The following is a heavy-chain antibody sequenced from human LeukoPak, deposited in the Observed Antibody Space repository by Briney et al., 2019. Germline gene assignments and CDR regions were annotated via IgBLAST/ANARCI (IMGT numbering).Heavy chain of an antibody. CDR2: INWNGGST. CDR3: ARGYCSSTSCYTGRSFDI. D-gene: IGHD2-2*02. V-gene: IGHV3-20*04. Sequence: GGSLRLSCAASGFTFDDYGMSWARHAPGKGLEWVSGINWNGGSTGYADSVKGRFTISRDNAKNSLYLQMNSLRAEDTALYYCARGYCSSTSCYTGRSFDIWGQGTMVTVSS. CDR1: GFTFDDYG. J-gene: IGHJ3*02.